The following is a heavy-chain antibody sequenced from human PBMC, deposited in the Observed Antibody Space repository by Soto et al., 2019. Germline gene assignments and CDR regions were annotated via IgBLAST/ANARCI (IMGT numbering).Heavy chain of an antibody. D-gene: IGHD3-3*01. CDR3: AKDREWPITRHYNGMDV. V-gene: IGHV3-23*01. CDR2: ISGSGGST. J-gene: IGHJ6*02. CDR1: GFTFSSYA. Sequence: GGSLRLSCAASGFTFSSYAMSWVRQAPGKGLEWVSAISGSGGSTYYADSVKGRFAMSRDNSKNTLYLQMNSLRAEDTAVYNCAKDREWPITRHYNGMDVWGQGTTVTVSS.